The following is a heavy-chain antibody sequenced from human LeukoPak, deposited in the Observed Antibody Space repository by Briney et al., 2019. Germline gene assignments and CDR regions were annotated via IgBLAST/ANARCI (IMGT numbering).Heavy chain of an antibody. Sequence: SETLSLTCAVSGGSISSSNWWSWVRQPPGKGLEWIGEIYHSGSTNYNPSLKSRVTISVDKSKNQFSLKLSSVTAADTAVYYCAREAGRTGDGPLDYWGQGTLVTVSS. CDR3: AREAGRTGDGPLDY. CDR2: IYHSGST. D-gene: IGHD7-27*01. J-gene: IGHJ4*02. CDR1: GGSISSSNW. V-gene: IGHV4-4*02.